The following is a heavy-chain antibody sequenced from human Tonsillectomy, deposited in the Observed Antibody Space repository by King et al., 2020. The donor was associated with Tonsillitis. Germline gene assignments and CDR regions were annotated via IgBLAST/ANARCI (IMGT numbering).Heavy chain of an antibody. Sequence: VTLKESGPALVKPTQTLTLTCTFSGFSLSTNGMCVSWIRQPPGKALEWLALINWDDDKYYNTPLRTSLTISKDTSKNQAVLTMTNMDPVDTATYYCARMRPHLTYDNWGQGTLVTVSS. J-gene: IGHJ4*02. CDR3: ARMRPHLTYDN. D-gene: IGHD4/OR15-4a*01. V-gene: IGHV2-70*01. CDR1: GFSLSTNGMC. CDR2: INWDDDK.